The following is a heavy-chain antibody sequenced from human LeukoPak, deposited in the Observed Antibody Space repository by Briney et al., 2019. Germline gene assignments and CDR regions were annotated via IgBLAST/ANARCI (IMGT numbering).Heavy chain of an antibody. D-gene: IGHD2-21*02. CDR1: GGSISSYY. CDR3: ASCSDNCYLRYFDL. J-gene: IGHJ2*01. CDR2: IYTSGST. Sequence: PPETLSLTCTVSGGSISSYYWSWIRQPAGKGLEWIGRIYTSGSTNYNPSLKSRVTISVDTSKNQFSLKPSSVAAADTAVYYSASCSDNCYLRYFDLWGRGTLVTVSS. V-gene: IGHV4-4*07.